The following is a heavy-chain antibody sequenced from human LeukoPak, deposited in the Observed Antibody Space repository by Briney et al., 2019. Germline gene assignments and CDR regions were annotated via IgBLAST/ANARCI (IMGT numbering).Heavy chain of an antibody. Sequence: GGSLRLSCAASGFTFSSYWMHWVRQAPGKGLVWVSRISTDGSSTNSADSVKGRLTISRDNAKNTLYLQMNSLRAEDTAVYYCVREYSSSSGRAFDSWGQGTMVTVSP. CDR2: ISTDGSST. CDR1: GFTFSSYW. J-gene: IGHJ3*02. D-gene: IGHD6-6*01. CDR3: VREYSSSSGRAFDS. V-gene: IGHV3-74*01.